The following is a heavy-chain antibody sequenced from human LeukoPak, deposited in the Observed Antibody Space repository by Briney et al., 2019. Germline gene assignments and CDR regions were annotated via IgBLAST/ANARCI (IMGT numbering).Heavy chain of an antibody. CDR3: ARHGSPYYYYYYMDV. V-gene: IGHV4-34*01. CDR1: GGSFSGYY. Sequence: PSETLSLTCAVYGGSFSGYYWSWIRQPPGKGLEWIGEINHSGSTNYNPSLKSRVTISVDTSKNQFSLKLSSVTAADTAVYYCARHGSPYYYYYYMDVWDKGTTVTVSS. J-gene: IGHJ6*03. CDR2: INHSGST.